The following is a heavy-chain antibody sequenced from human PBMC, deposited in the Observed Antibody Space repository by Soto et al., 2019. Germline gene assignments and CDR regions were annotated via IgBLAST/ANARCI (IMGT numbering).Heavy chain of an antibody. CDR2: IYYSGST. J-gene: IGHJ4*02. CDR3: ARLQEIGSGWYGEDFDY. V-gene: IGHV4-39*01. D-gene: IGHD6-19*01. CDR1: GGSISSSSYY. Sequence: SETLSLTCTVSGGSISSSSYYWGWIRQPPGKGLEWIGSIYYSGSTYYNPSLKSRVTISVDTSKNQFSLKLSSVTAADTAVYYCARLQEIGSGWYGEDFDYWGQGTLVTVSS.